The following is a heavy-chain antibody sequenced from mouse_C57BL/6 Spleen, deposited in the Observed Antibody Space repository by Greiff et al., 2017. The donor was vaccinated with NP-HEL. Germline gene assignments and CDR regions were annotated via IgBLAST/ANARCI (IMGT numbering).Heavy chain of an antibody. D-gene: IGHD1-1*01. V-gene: IGHV1-85*01. CDR3: ARRSYYSSNLYYFDY. Sequence: VQLQESGPELVKPGASVKLSCKASGYTFSSYDINWVKQRPGQGLEWIGWIYPRDGSPKYNEKCKGKATLTVDTSSSTAYMDLHSLTSADSAVYFCARRSYYSSNLYYFDYWGQGTTLTVSS. CDR1: GYTFSSYD. J-gene: IGHJ2*01. CDR2: IYPRDGSP.